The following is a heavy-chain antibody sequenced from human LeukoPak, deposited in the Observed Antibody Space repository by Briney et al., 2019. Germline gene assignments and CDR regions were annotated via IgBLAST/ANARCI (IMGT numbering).Heavy chain of an antibody. CDR2: IRSKANSYAT. D-gene: IGHD6-19*01. Sequence: GGSLKLSCAASGFTFSGSAMHWVRQASGKGLEWVGRIRSKANSYATAYAASVKGRFTISRDDSKNTAYLQMNSLKTEDTAVYYCTRRAAVADDYWGQGTLVTVSS. CDR1: GFTFSGSA. V-gene: IGHV3-73*01. J-gene: IGHJ4*02. CDR3: TRRAAVADDY.